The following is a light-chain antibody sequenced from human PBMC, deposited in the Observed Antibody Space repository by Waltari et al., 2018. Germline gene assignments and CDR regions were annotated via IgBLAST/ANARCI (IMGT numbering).Light chain of an antibody. CDR1: SSDVGNYNL. Sequence: QSGLTQPASVSGSPGQSITISCTGTSSDVGNYNLVSWSQHHPGKAPKLIIYEVTKRTSGVSDRFSASKSANTASLTISGPQTEDEADYYCCSYAGLGTYVFGTGTKVTVL. V-gene: IGLV2-23*02. CDR3: CSYAGLGTYV. CDR2: EVT. J-gene: IGLJ1*01.